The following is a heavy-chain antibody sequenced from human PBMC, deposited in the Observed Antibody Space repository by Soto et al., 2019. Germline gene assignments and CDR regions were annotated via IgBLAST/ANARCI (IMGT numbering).Heavy chain of an antibody. CDR1: GDSVSSNSGA. CDR2: TYYRSKWYN. J-gene: IGHJ4*02. D-gene: IGHD6-6*01. V-gene: IGHV6-1*01. Sequence: SQTLSLTWAISGDSVSSNSGAGNGIRQSPSRGLEWLGRTYYRSKWYNDYAVSVKSRITINPDTSKNQFSLQLNSVTPEDTAVYYCARGQLWVGYWGQGTLVTVSS. CDR3: ARGQLWVGY.